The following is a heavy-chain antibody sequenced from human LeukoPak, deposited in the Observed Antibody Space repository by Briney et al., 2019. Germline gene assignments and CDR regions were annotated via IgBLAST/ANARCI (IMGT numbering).Heavy chain of an antibody. CDR2: INHSGST. D-gene: IGHD5-12*01. J-gene: IGHJ5*02. CDR3: ARHTSLRSGYRTQSWWFDP. Sequence: SETLSLTCAVYGGSFSGYYWGWIRQPPGKGLEWIGEINHSGSTNYNPSLKSRVTISVDTSKNQFSLKLSSVTAADTAVYYCARHTSLRSGYRTQSWWFDPWGQGTLVTVSS. V-gene: IGHV4-34*01. CDR1: GGSFSGYY.